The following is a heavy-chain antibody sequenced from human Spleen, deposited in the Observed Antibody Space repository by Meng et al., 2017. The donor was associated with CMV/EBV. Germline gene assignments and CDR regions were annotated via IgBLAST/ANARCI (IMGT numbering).Heavy chain of an antibody. CDR2: IGTAGDT. V-gene: IGHV3-13*01. D-gene: IGHD4-17*01. J-gene: IGHJ4*02. Sequence: GESLKISCAASGFTFSSYDMHWVRQVTGKGLQWVSAIGTAGDTYYPDSVKGRFSISRDNSKNMLYLQMNSLRAEDTAVYYCARDVGVKAVTTADYWGQGTLVTVSS. CDR3: ARDVGVKAVTTADY. CDR1: GFTFSSYD.